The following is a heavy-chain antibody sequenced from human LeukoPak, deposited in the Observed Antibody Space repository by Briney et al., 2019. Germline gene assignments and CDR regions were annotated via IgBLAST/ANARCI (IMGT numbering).Heavy chain of an antibody. CDR2: ISYDGSNK. J-gene: IGHJ6*02. D-gene: IGHD6-6*01. CDR3: ARDLAGWARPRGMDV. CDR1: GFTFSSYG. Sequence: PGGSLRLSCAASGFTFSSYGMHWVRQAPGKGLEWVAVISYDGSNKYYADSVKGRFTISRDNSKNTLYLQMNSLRAEDTAVYYCARDLAGWARPRGMDVWGQGTTVTVSS. V-gene: IGHV3-30*03.